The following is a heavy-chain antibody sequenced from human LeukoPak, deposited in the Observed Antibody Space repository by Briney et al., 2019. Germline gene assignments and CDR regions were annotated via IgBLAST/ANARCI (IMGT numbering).Heavy chain of an antibody. CDR2: IIGSGGST. CDR1: AFTFSSYS. J-gene: IGHJ4*02. D-gene: IGHD2-2*01. Sequence: AGSLTLSCAASAFTFSSYSMSCVRQPPGKGLEWVSAIIGSGGSTYYADSVRGRFTISSDNSKNTLYLQRNSLRAEDTAVYYCAKGYCSSTSCYFHYWGQGTLVTVSS. V-gene: IGHV3-23*01. CDR3: AKGYCSSTSCYFHY.